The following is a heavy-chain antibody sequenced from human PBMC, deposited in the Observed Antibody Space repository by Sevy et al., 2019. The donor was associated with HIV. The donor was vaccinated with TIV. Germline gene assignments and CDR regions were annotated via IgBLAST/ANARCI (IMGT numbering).Heavy chain of an antibody. CDR1: GFTFGSYG. Sequence: GGSLRLSCAASGFTFGSYGMHWVRQAPGKGLEWVAVIWFDGSNQYYGDSVKGRFTISRDNSKNTVYLHMNSLRVDDTAVYYCARESGSDWDLDFWGQGTLVTVSS. V-gene: IGHV3-33*01. CDR3: ARESGSDWDLDF. CDR2: IWFDGSNQ. J-gene: IGHJ4*02. D-gene: IGHD6-19*01.